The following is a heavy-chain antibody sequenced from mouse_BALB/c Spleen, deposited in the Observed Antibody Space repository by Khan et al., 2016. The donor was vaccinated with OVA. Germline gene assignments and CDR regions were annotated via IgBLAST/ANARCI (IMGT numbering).Heavy chain of an antibody. CDR3: ARIKKIVATYFDY. Sequence: QVQLQQPGAELVKAGASVKMSCKASGYTFTSYWMHWVKQRLGQGLEWFAETNPTNGRTYYNEKLKRKATLTVDKYSSTVYMLLSGPTFEDSAVYYCARIKKIVATYFDYWGQGTTLTVSA. CDR2: TNPTNGRT. V-gene: IGHV1S81*02. D-gene: IGHD1-1*01. J-gene: IGHJ2*01. CDR1: GYTFTSYW.